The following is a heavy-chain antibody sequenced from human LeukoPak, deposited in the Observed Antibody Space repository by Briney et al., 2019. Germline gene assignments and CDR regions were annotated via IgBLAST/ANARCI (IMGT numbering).Heavy chain of an antibody. V-gene: IGHV4-4*07. CDR2: IYTSGST. J-gene: IGHJ5*02. CDR3: ARDVEYHIPGWFDP. CDR1: GGSLSSYY. Sequence: PSETLSLTCTVSGGSLSSYYWSWIRQPAGKGLEWIGRIYTSGSTNYNPSPKSRVTMSVDTSKNQFSLKLSSVTAADTAVYYCARDVEYHIPGWFDPWGQGTLVTVSS. D-gene: IGHD2/OR15-2a*01.